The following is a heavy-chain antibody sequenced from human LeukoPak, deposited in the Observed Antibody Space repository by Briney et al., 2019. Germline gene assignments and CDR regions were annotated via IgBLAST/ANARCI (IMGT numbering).Heavy chain of an antibody. D-gene: IGHD3-22*01. CDR3: ARDYYDSSGYYSDY. Sequence: HSGGSLRLSCAASGFTVSSNYMSWVRQAPGKGLEWVSVIYSGGSTYYADSVKGRFTISRDNSKNTLYLQMNSLRAEDTAVYYCARDYYDSSGYYSDYWGQGTLVTVSS. CDR1: GFTVSSNY. CDR2: IYSGGST. V-gene: IGHV3-66*01. J-gene: IGHJ4*02.